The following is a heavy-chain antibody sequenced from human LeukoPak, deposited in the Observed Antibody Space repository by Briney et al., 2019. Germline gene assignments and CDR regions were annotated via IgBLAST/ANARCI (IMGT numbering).Heavy chain of an antibody. D-gene: IGHD2-2*01. J-gene: IGHJ6*03. CDR2: MNPNSGNT. CDR3: ARGVVPAAMVYYYYYMDV. Sequence: ASVKVSCKASGYTFTSYDINWVRQATGQGLEWMGWMNPNSGNTGYAQKFQGRVTITRNTSISTAYMELSSLRSEDTAVYYCARGVVPAAMVYYYYYMDVWGKGTTVTISS. V-gene: IGHV1-8*03. CDR1: GYTFTSYD.